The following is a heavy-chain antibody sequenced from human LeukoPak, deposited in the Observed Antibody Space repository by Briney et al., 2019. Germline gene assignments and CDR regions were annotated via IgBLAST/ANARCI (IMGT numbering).Heavy chain of an antibody. V-gene: IGHV3-21*01. CDR1: GFTFSTYS. Sequence: GGSLRLSCAASGFTFSTYSMSWVRQAPGKGLEWVSSISASSNYIYYAHSLKGRFTISRDNAKDSLYLQMNSLRAEDTAVYYCARDPGRSLVRGGMAYYGMDVWGQGTTVTVSS. J-gene: IGHJ6*02. D-gene: IGHD3-10*01. CDR2: ISASSNYI. CDR3: ARDPGRSLVRGGMAYYGMDV.